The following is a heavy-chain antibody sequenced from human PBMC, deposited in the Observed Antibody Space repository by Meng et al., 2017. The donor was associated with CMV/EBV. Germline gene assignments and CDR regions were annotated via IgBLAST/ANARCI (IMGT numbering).Heavy chain of an antibody. V-gene: IGHV4-34*01. J-gene: IGHJ6*02. CDR3: ARGDRTIFGVVIAYGMDV. CDR1: GGSFSGYY. D-gene: IGHD3-3*01. Sequence: GSLRLSCAVYGGSFSGYYWSWIRRPPGKGLEWIGEINHSGSTNYNPSLKSRVTISVDTSKNQFSLKLSSVTAADSAVYYCARGDRTIFGVVIAYGMDVWGQGTTVTVSS. CDR2: INHSGST.